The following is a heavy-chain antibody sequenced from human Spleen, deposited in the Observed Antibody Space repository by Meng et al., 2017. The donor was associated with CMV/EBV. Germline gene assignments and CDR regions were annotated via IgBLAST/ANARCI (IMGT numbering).Heavy chain of an antibody. D-gene: IGHD7-27*01. CDR3: TVTELGNGWFDP. Sequence: SETLSLTCAISGDSVSSDTSAWNWIRQSPSRGLEWLGRTYYRSKLFNDYAVSVKGRIIINADTSKNHFSLQLNSVTPEDTAVYYCTVTELGNGWFDPWGQGTLVTVSS. V-gene: IGHV6-1*01. J-gene: IGHJ5*02. CDR1: GDSVSSDTSA. CDR2: TYYRSKLFN.